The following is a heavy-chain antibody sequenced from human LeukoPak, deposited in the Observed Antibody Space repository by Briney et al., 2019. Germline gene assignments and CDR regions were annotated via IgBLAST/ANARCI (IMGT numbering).Heavy chain of an antibody. Sequence: GGSLRLSCAASGFTFSSYSMNWVRQAPGKGLEWVSSISSSSTIYYADSVKGRFTISRDNAKNSLYLQMNSLRAEDTAVYYCARGGILTGYSYYWGQGTLVTVSS. J-gene: IGHJ4*02. D-gene: IGHD3-9*01. V-gene: IGHV3-48*01. CDR2: ISSSSTI. CDR3: ARGGILTGYSYY. CDR1: GFTFSSYS.